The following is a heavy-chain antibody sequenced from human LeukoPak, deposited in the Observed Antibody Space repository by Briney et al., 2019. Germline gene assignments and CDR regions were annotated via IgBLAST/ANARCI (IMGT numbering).Heavy chain of an antibody. CDR1: GFSFSNCA. J-gene: IGHJ4*02. D-gene: IGHD2-2*01. V-gene: IGHV3-23*01. Sequence: GRSLRLSCAASGFSFSNCAMTWVRQAPGKGLEWVSSISDSAGATYYADSVRGRFTISRDNSGSTLYLQMNSLRADDTAVYYCAKGGSTAWTAVDYWGQGTLVTVSS. CDR2: ISDSAGAT. CDR3: AKGGSTAWTAVDY.